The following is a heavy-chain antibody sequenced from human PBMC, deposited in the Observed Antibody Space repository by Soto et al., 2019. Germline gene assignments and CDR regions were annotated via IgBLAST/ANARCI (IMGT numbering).Heavy chain of an antibody. CDR3: AGRRVGYYDSSGYWY. J-gene: IGHJ4*02. Sequence: SETLSLTCTVSGGSISSGGYYWSWIRQHPGKGLEWIGYIYHSGSTYYNPSLKSRVTISVETSKNQFSLKLSSVTAADTAVYYCAGRRVGYYDSSGYWYWGQGTLVTVSS. V-gene: IGHV4-31*03. CDR1: GGSISSGGYY. CDR2: IYHSGST. D-gene: IGHD3-22*01.